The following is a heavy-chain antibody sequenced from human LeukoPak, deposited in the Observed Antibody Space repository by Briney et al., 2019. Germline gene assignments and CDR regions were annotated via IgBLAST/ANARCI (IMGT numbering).Heavy chain of an antibody. Sequence: GGSLRLSCAASGFSFSNSWMTWVRQAPGSGLEWVASIKPDGSEGYYVDSVKSRFTTSRDNAKNSLYLQMNSLRAEDTAVYHCTTRYSSSSFSWGQGTLVTVSS. D-gene: IGHD6-6*01. CDR1: GFSFSNSW. CDR3: TTRYSSSSFS. J-gene: IGHJ5*02. CDR2: IKPDGSEG. V-gene: IGHV3-7*01.